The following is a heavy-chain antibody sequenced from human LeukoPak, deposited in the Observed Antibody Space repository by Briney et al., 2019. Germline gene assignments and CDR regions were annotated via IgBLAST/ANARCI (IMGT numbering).Heavy chain of an antibody. CDR3: AKTPGDCTGGTCYSFDY. J-gene: IGHJ4*02. CDR1: GFTFYTYA. V-gene: IGHV3-23*01. Sequence: GGSLRLSCAASGFTFYTYAMTWVRQAPGKGLEWVSSISGSGDNTYYADSVKGRFTVSRDNSKNTLYLQMNSLRAEDTAVYYCAKTPGDCTGGTCYSFDYWGQGSLVTVSS. CDR2: ISGSGDNT. D-gene: IGHD2-15*01.